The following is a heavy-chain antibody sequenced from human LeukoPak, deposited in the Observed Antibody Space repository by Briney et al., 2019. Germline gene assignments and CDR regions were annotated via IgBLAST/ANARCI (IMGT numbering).Heavy chain of an antibody. CDR2: VNTDGSTT. V-gene: IGHV3-74*01. CDR1: GFTFSRYW. Sequence: PGGSLRLSCAASGFTFSRYWMHWVRQAPGEGMMWVSRVNTDGSTTTYADSVKGRFTISRDNAKNTLYLQMNSLRVEDTAVYYCASDLSDYGDSWGQGSLVTVSS. CDR3: ASDLSDYGDS. J-gene: IGHJ4*02.